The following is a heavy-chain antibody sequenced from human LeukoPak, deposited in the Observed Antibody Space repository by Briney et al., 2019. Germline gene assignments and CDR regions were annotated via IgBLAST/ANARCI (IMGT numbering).Heavy chain of an antibody. V-gene: IGHV1-2*02. CDR2: INPNSGGT. J-gene: IGHJ1*01. CDR1: GYTFTDYY. D-gene: IGHD6-19*01. Sequence: ASVKVSCKASGYTFTDYYIHWVRQAPGQGLERMGWINPNSGGTNYAQQFQGRVIMTRDTYISTAYMELSRLRSDDTALYYCARGSSGWYVYFQQWGQGTLVTVSS. CDR3: ARGSSGWYVYFQQ.